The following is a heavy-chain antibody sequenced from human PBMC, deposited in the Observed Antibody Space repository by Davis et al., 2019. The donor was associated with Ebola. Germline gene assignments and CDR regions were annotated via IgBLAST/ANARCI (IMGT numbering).Heavy chain of an antibody. D-gene: IGHD3-10*01. J-gene: IGHJ6*04. V-gene: IGHV4-61*08. CDR3: ARGALLWFGELLYYYYGMDV. CDR2: YYYTGST. CDR1: GAFVSSGGYS. Sequence: MPSETLSLTCAVSGAFVSSGGYSWIWIRQPPGKGLEWIGYYYYTGSTNYNPSLKSRVTISVDTSKNQFSLKLSSVTAADTAVYYCARGALLWFGELLYYYYGMDVWGKGTTVTVSS.